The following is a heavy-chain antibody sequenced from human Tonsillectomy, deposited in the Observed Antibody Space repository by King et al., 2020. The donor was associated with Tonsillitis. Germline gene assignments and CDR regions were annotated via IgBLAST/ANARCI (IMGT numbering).Heavy chain of an antibody. CDR2: ISAYNGNT. Sequence: QLVQSGAEVKKPGASVKVSCKASGYTFTSYGISWVRQAPGQGLEWMGWISAYNGNTNYAQKLQGRVTMTTEPSTSTAYMELRSLRSDDTAVYYCARDRGWLRLSGYGMDVWGQGTTVTVSS. J-gene: IGHJ6*02. V-gene: IGHV1-18*01. D-gene: IGHD5-12*01. CDR3: ARDRGWLRLSGYGMDV. CDR1: GYTFTSYG.